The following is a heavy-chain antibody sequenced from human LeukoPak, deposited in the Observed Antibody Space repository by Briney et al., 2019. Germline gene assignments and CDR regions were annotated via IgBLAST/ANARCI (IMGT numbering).Heavy chain of an antibody. D-gene: IGHD1-26*01. J-gene: IGHJ5*02. CDR2: INPSGGST. CDR3: ARDKFSGSYFPHWFDP. CDR1: GYTFTSYY. Sequence: ASVKVSCKASGYTFTSYYMHWVRQAPGQGLEWMGIINPSGGSTSYAQKFQGRATMTRDTSTSTVYMELSSLRSEDTAVYYCARDKFSGSYFPHWFDPWGQGTLVTVSS. V-gene: IGHV1-46*03.